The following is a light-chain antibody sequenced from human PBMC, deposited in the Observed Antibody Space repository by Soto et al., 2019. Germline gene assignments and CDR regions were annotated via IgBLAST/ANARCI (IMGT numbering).Light chain of an antibody. CDR3: CSYTSSSSVV. CDR1: SGDVGGYNF. V-gene: IGLV2-14*03. Sequence: QSALTQPASVSGSPGQSITISCAGTSGDVGGYNFVSWYQQHPGKAPKLVIYDINDRPSGVSDRFSGSKSGNTASLTISGLEDEDESDYYCCSYTSSSSVVFGGGTKLTVL. J-gene: IGLJ2*01. CDR2: DIN.